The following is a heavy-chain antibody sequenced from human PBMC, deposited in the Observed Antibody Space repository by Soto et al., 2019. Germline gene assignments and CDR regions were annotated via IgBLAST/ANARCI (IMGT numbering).Heavy chain of an antibody. V-gene: IGHV4-28*01. J-gene: IGHJ4*02. Sequence: SETLSLTCAVSGYSIISDNWWGWIRQPPGRGLEWIGYIFYTGGTYRNPSLERRVTMSVDTSKNHFSLNLSSVTAADTAVYYCARRETYFAFDDWGQGTLVTVSS. CDR1: GYSIISDNW. CDR2: IFYTGGT. CDR3: ARRETYFAFDD. D-gene: IGHD1-26*01.